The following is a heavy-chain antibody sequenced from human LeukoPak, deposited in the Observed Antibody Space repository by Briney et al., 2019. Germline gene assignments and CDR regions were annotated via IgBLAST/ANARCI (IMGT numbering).Heavy chain of an antibody. J-gene: IGHJ4*02. CDR1: GGSISSGSYY. CDR2: IYTSGST. V-gene: IGHV4-61*02. D-gene: IGHD5-24*01. Sequence: SQTLSLTCTVSGGSISSGSYYWSWIRQPAGKGLEWIGRIYTSGSTNYNPSLKSRVTISVDTSKNQFSLKLSSVTAADTAVYYCARYRVSRWDFDYWGQGTLVTVSS. CDR3: ARYRVSRWDFDY.